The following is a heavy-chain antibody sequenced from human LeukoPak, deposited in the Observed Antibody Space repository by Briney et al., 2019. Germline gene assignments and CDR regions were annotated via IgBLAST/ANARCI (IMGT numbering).Heavy chain of an antibody. V-gene: IGHV3-7*01. CDR3: ARDFWGAHRVDFFDY. J-gene: IGHJ4*02. Sequence: GGSLRLSCAASGFIFSNYWMSWVRRAPGKGLEWVANIKQDGSETYYVDSVRGRFTISRDNAKNSLYLQMNSLTADDTAIYYCARDFWGAHRVDFFDYWGQGTLVTVSS. D-gene: IGHD3-3*01. CDR2: IKQDGSET. CDR1: GFIFSNYW.